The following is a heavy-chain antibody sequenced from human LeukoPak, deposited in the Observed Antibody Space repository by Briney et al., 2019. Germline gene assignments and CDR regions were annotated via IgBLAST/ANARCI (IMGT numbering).Heavy chain of an antibody. Sequence: PSETLSLTCAVSGGSISSGGYSWSWIRQPPGKGLEWIGYIYHSGSTYYNPSLKSRVTISVDRSKNQLSLKLSSVTAADTAVYYCARGYYGDPLDYWGQGTLVTVSS. CDR3: ARGYYGDPLDY. J-gene: IGHJ4*02. CDR2: IYHSGST. CDR1: GGSISSGGYS. D-gene: IGHD4-17*01. V-gene: IGHV4-30-2*01.